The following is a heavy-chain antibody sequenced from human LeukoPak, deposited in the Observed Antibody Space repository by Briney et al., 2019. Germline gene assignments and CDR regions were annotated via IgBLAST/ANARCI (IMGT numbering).Heavy chain of an antibody. CDR1: GYTFTGYY. J-gene: IGHJ4*02. Sequence: ASVKASCKASGYTFTGYYMHWVRQAPGQGLEWMGWINPNSGGTNYAQKFQGRVTMTRDTSISTAYMELSRLRSDDTAVYYCARGSQLVGATSGFDYWGQGTLVTVSS. D-gene: IGHD1-26*01. CDR2: INPNSGGT. CDR3: ARGSQLVGATSGFDY. V-gene: IGHV1-2*02.